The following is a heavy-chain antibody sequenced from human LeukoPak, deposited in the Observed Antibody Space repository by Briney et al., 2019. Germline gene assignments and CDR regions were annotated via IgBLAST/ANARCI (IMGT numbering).Heavy chain of an antibody. CDR3: ARGRGLTLSYHYFDY. J-gene: IGHJ4*02. CDR2: ISSGTSTT. Sequence: GGSLRLSCAASGFTFSPLGMNWVRQAPGRGLEWVSYISSGTSTTYYADSVRGRFTISRDNAKNSLYLQLNSLRDEDTAVYYCARGRGLTLSYHYFDYWGQGTLVTVSS. D-gene: IGHD3-10*01. CDR1: GFTFSPLG. V-gene: IGHV3-48*02.